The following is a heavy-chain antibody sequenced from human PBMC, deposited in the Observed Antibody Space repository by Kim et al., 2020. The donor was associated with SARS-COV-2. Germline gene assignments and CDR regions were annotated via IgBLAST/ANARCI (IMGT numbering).Heavy chain of an antibody. CDR3: ATAAAVVVPAAMRERDYYYYYGMDV. J-gene: IGHJ6*02. V-gene: IGHV1-24*01. Sequence: ASVKVSCKLSGYTLTELSMHWVRQAPGKGLEWMGGFDPEDGETIYAQKFQGRVTMTEDTSTDTAYMELSSLRSEDTAVYYCATAAAVVVPAAMRERDYYYYYGMDVWGQGTTVPVSS. CDR1: GYTLTELS. D-gene: IGHD2-2*01. CDR2: FDPEDGET.